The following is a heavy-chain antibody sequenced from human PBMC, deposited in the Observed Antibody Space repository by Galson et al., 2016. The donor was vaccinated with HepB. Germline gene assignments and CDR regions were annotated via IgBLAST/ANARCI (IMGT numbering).Heavy chain of an antibody. CDR3: ARGDYGMDV. V-gene: IGHV4-31*03. Sequence: TLSLTCTVSGGSIRSTYHWSWIRHRPGKGLEWIGYIYSKGSTYYNPSFKSRLTISIDTSRNQFSLNLTPVTAADTAFYYCARGDYGMDVWGQGTTVTVSS. J-gene: IGHJ6*02. CDR1: GGSIRSTYH. CDR2: IYSKGST.